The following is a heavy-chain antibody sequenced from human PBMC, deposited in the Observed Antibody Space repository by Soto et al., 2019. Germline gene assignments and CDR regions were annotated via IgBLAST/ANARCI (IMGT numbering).Heavy chain of an antibody. V-gene: IGHV3-74*01. J-gene: IGHJ4*02. D-gene: IGHD3-22*01. Sequence: EVQLVESGGCVVQPGGSQRLSCAASAFTFNNHWMHWVRQVPVKGPVWVSRINGDGSFTSYADAVKGRFTISRDNAKNTLYLQMHSLRAEDTAVYYCARGIYDAYESSGFDHWGQGTLVTVSS. CDR1: AFTFNNHW. CDR2: INGDGSFT. CDR3: ARGIYDAYESSGFDH.